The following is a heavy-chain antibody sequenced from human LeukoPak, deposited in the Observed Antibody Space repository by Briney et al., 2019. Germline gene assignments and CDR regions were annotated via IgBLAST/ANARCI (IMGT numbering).Heavy chain of an antibody. Sequence: GGSLRLSCAASGFTFSNYGMSWVRQAPGKGLEWVSFISGNGGRTDYAESVKGRFTISRDNSKNTVYLQMNSLRAEDTAVYYCAREKAPGIEDYWGQGTLVTVSS. J-gene: IGHJ4*02. CDR3: AREKAPGIEDY. V-gene: IGHV3-23*01. CDR2: ISGNGGRT. D-gene: IGHD6-13*01. CDR1: GFTFSNYG.